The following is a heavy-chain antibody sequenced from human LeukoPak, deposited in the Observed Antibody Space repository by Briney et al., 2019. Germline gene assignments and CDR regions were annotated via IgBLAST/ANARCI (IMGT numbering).Heavy chain of an antibody. V-gene: IGHV3-48*01. CDR2: ISSSSSTI. CDR1: GFTFSSYS. J-gene: IGHJ4*02. Sequence: GGSLRLSCAASGFTFSSYSMNWVRQAPGKGLEWVSYISSSSSTIYYADSAKGRFTISRDNAKNSLYLQMNSLRAEDTAVYYCARGNRGLSPDYWGQGTLVTVSS. CDR3: ARGNRGLSPDY. D-gene: IGHD1-14*01.